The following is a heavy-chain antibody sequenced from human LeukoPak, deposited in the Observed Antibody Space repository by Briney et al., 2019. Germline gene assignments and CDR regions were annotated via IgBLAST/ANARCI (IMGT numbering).Heavy chain of an antibody. Sequence: SETLSLTCTVSGGSISSYYWSWIRQPPGKGLEWIGYIYYSGSTNYNPSLKSRVTISVDTSKNQFSLKLSSVTAADTAVYYCARDGGYYDSSGYRPYNWFDPWGQGTLVTVSS. D-gene: IGHD3-22*01. CDR3: ARDGGYYDSSGYRPYNWFDP. V-gene: IGHV4-59*01. J-gene: IGHJ5*02. CDR2: IYYSGST. CDR1: GGSISSYY.